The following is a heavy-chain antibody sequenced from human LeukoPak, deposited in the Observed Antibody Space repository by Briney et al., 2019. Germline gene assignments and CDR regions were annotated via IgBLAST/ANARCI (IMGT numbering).Heavy chain of an antibody. CDR1: GYTFTSYG. CDR3: ARDVYYDILTGYGMDV. CDR2: IWAYNGNT. V-gene: IGHV1-18*01. Sequence: ASVKVSCKASGYTFTSYGNSWVRLAPGQGLEWVGWIWAYNGNTSYAQTAQGRVTMTTDTSTSTNNMELRSLRSDDPAVYYCARDVYYDILTGYGMDVWGQGTTVTVSS. J-gene: IGHJ6*02. D-gene: IGHD3-9*01.